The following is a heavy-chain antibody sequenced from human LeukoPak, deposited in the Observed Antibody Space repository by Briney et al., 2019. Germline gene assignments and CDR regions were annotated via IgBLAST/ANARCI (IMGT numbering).Heavy chain of an antibody. CDR1: GFTFSRDG. CDR2: IWYDERNK. Sequence: GWALILSCVSTGFTFSRDGMHWVGQAPGHGLEWVAVIWYDERNKFYAGSLNGRFTNSRDNSKNALYLQMSSLRAEDTAVYYCARVIRCDAFDIWGQGTLVTV. V-gene: IGHV3-33*01. CDR3: ARVIRCDAFDI. D-gene: IGHD2-21*01. J-gene: IGHJ3*02.